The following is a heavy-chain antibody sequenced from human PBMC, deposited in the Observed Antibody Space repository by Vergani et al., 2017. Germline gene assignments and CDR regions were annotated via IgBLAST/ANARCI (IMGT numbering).Heavy chain of an antibody. V-gene: IGHV1-8*03. D-gene: IGHD6-19*01. CDR3: ARGRYSSGLYDISYYYYGMDV. Sequence: QVQLVQSGAEVKKPGASVKVSCKASGYTFTSYDINWVRQATGQGLEWMGWMNPNSGNTGYEQKFQGRVTITRNTSISTAYMELSILRSEDTAVYYCARGRYSSGLYDISYYYYGMDVWGQGTTVTVSS. CDR2: MNPNSGNT. J-gene: IGHJ6*02. CDR1: GYTFTSYD.